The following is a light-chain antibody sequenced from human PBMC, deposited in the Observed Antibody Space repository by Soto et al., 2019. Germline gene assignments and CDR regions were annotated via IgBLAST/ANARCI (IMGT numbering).Light chain of an antibody. J-gene: IGKJ1*01. V-gene: IGKV1-5*01. CDR1: QRISSW. Sequence: DIQMTQSPSTLSASVGDRVTITCRASQRISSWLAWYQQKPGKAPKLLIYDASSLESGVPSRFSGSGSGTEFTPTISSLQPDDFATYYCQQYNSYSWKFGQGTKVDIK. CDR3: QQYNSYSWK. CDR2: DAS.